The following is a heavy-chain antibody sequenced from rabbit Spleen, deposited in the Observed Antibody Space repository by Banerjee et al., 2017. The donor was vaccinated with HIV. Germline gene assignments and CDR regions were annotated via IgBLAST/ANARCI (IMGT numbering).Heavy chain of an antibody. CDR3: ARDLAGGACYFRL. D-gene: IGHD3-3*01. CDR1: GIDFSSDSY. J-gene: IGHJ6*01. V-gene: IGHV1S45*01. Sequence: QEQLEESGGGLFQPGGSLALTCKASGIDFSSDSYMCWVRQAPGKGLEWIGNIDTGSSGSTYYASWAKGRFTISKTSSTTVTLQMTSLTAADTATYFCARDLAGGACYFRLWGPGTLVTVS. CDR2: IDTGSSGST.